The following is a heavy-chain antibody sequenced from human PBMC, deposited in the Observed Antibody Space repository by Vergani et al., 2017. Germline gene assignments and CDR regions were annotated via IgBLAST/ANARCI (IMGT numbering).Heavy chain of an antibody. V-gene: IGHV3-30*03. CDR3: ATKSCGTPGCQIGYFRE. D-gene: IGHD1-1*01. Sequence: QVHLVESGGGVVQPGRSLRLSCVVSGFTSSYYGMHWVRQAPGKGLEWVAVISYDGTQKYYADSVKGRFTISRDNSKSTLYLQMNSLRTEDTAVYYCATKSCGTPGCQIGYFREWAQGTLFTVSS. J-gene: IGHJ1*01. CDR2: ISYDGTQK. CDR1: GFTSSYYG.